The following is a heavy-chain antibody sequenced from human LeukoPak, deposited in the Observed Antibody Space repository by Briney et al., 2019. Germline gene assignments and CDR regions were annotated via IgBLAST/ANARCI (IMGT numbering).Heavy chain of an antibody. CDR2: INPDGSTT. V-gene: IGHV3-74*01. J-gene: IGHJ5*02. CDR1: GFTFGNYA. CDR3: VRVLSGSWDWFDP. D-gene: IGHD3-22*01. Sequence: PGGSLRLSCAASGFTFGNYAIHWVRQAPGKGLEWVSRINPDGSTTTYADSVKGRFTISRDNAKNTVYLQMNSLRAEDTALYHCVRVLSGSWDWFDPWGQGTLVTVSS.